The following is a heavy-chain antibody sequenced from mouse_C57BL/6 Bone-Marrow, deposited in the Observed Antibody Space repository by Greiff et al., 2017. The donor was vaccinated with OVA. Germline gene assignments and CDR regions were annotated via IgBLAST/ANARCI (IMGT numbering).Heavy chain of an antibody. Sequence: DVKLVESGGGLVKPGGSLKLSCAASGFTFSDYGMHWVRQAPEKGLEWVAYISSGSSTIYYADTVKGRFTIYRDNAKNTLFLQMTSLRSEDTAMYYCARSHYDYDGGGYYYAMDYWGQGTSVTVSS. D-gene: IGHD2-4*01. V-gene: IGHV5-17*01. CDR2: ISSGSSTI. J-gene: IGHJ4*01. CDR1: GFTFSDYG. CDR3: ARSHYDYDGGGYYYAMDY.